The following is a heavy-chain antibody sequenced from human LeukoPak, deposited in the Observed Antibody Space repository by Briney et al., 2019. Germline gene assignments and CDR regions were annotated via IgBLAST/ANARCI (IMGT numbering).Heavy chain of an antibody. D-gene: IGHD3-10*01. CDR2: LKSKTDGGTA. J-gene: IGHJ4*02. CDR1: GFTFSSYG. Sequence: GGSLRLSCAASGFTFSSYGMHWVRQAPGKGPEWVGRLKSKTDGGTADCAAPVKGRFTISRDDSKNTLYLQMNSLKTEDTAVYYCTTYASGYYGYWGQGTLVSVSS. V-gene: IGHV3-15*01. CDR3: TTYASGYYGY.